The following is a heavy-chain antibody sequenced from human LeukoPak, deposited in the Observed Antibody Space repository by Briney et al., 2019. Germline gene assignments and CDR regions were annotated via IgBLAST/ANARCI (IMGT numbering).Heavy chain of an antibody. J-gene: IGHJ4*02. V-gene: IGHV3-30*02. CDR1: GFTFSSYG. CDR2: IRYDGSNK. Sequence: GGSLRLSCAASGFTFSSYGMHWVRQVPGKGLEWVAFIRYDGSNKYYADSVKGRFTISRDNSKNTLYPQMNSLRAEDTAVYYCAKDPTPSSSAPPRGGQGTLVTVSS. CDR3: AKDPTPSSSAPPR. D-gene: IGHD6-6*01.